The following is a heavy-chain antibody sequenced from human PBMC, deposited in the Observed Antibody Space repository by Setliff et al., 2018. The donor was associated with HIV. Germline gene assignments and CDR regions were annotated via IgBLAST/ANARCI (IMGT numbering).Heavy chain of an antibody. D-gene: IGHD2-15*01. J-gene: IGHJ5*02. Sequence: RASVKVSCKASGGTFNTYVISWLRQAPGQGLEWMGGIIPILGVANYAQKSQGRLTITADKSTNTAYMELSSLKSDDTAVYYCARGPEEGDCSGGSCYGNFDPWGQGTLVTVSS. CDR3: ARGPEEGDCSGGSCYGNFDP. CDR1: GGTFNTYV. V-gene: IGHV1-69*10. CDR2: IIPILGVA.